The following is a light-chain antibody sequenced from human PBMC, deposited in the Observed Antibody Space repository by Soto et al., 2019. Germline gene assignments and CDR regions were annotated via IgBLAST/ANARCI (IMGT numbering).Light chain of an antibody. Sequence: EIQMTQSPSSLCASVGDRVTITCRASQSISSYLNWYQQKPGKAPKLLIYAASSLQSGVPSRFSGSGSGTDFTLTISSLQPEDFATYYCQQSYSTPRSTFGQGTKVDIK. CDR1: QSISSY. J-gene: IGKJ1*01. V-gene: IGKV1-39*01. CDR3: QQSYSTPRST. CDR2: AAS.